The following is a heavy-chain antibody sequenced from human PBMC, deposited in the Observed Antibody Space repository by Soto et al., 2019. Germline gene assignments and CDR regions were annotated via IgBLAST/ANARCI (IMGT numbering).Heavy chain of an antibody. Sequence: SETLSLTCAVYGGSFSGYYWSWIRQAPGKGLEWIGEINHSGSTNYNPSLKSRVTISVGTSKNQFSLKLSSVTAADTAVYYCASIYCSGGSCYSEWNWFDPWGQGTLVTVSS. V-gene: IGHV4-34*01. CDR3: ASIYCSGGSCYSEWNWFDP. D-gene: IGHD2-15*01. CDR1: GGSFSGYY. J-gene: IGHJ5*02. CDR2: INHSGST.